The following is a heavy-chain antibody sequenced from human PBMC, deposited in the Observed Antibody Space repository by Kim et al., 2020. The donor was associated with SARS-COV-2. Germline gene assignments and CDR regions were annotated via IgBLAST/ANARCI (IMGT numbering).Heavy chain of an antibody. Sequence: GGSLRLSCAASGFTFSSYAMHWVRQAPGKGLEWVAVISYDGSNKYYADSVKGRFTISRDNSKNTLYLQMNSLRAEDTAVYYCARCHCRYCSSTSCYLIDYWGQGTLVTVSS. CDR1: GFTFSSYA. D-gene: IGHD2-2*01. CDR2: ISYDGSNK. J-gene: IGHJ4*02. V-gene: IGHV3-30-3*01. CDR3: ARCHCRYCSSTSCYLIDY.